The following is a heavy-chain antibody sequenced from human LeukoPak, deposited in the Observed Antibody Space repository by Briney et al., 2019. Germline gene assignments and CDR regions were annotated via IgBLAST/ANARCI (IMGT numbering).Heavy chain of an antibody. V-gene: IGHV1-2*02. CDR1: GYTFTDYY. Sequence: GASVKVSCKASGYTFTDYYMHWVRQAPGQGLEWMGWINPNSGGTTYAQKFQGRVTMTRDTSISTAYMELSRLRSDDTAVYYCAKDPLRQERGYSYGSDYWGQGTLVTVSS. CDR2: INPNSGGT. J-gene: IGHJ4*02. D-gene: IGHD5-18*01. CDR3: AKDPLRQERGYSYGSDY.